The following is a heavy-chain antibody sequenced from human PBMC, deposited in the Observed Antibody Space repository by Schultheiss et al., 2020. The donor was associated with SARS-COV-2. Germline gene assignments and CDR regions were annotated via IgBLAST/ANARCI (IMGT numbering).Heavy chain of an antibody. CDR1: GFTFSSYW. Sequence: GGSLRLSCAASGFTFSSYWMSWVRQAPGKGLEWVSVIYSGGSTYYADSVKGRFTISRDDSKNTLYLQMNSLKTEDTAVYYCTTFGRIVVVVAAAGVDYWGQGTLVTVSS. V-gene: IGHV3-66*01. D-gene: IGHD2-15*01. CDR3: TTFGRIVVVVAAAGVDY. CDR2: IYSGGST. J-gene: IGHJ4*02.